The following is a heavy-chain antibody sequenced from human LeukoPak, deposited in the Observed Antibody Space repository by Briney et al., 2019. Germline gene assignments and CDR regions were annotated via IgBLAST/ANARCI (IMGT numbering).Heavy chain of an antibody. Sequence: GGSLRLSCAASGFTFGSYSMNWVRQAPGKGLEWVSSISSSSSYIYYADSVKGRFTISRDNAKNSLYLQMNSLRAEDTAVYYCARDLTLEMTYYDIFTGYPYYFDYWGQGTLVTVSS. V-gene: IGHV3-21*01. CDR2: ISSSSSYI. J-gene: IGHJ4*02. CDR1: GFTFGSYS. D-gene: IGHD3-9*01. CDR3: ARDLTLEMTYYDIFTGYPYYFDY.